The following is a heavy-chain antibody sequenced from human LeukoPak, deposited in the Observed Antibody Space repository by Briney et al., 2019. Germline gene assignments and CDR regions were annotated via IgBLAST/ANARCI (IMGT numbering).Heavy chain of an antibody. CDR1: GGTFSSYA. D-gene: IGHD5-24*01. V-gene: IGHV1-46*01. CDR2: INPSGGSP. Sequence: ASVKVSCKASGGTFSSYAISWVRQAPGQGLEWMGTINPSGGSPSQAQKFQGRVTLTRDTSTSTVYMQLNSLRSEDTAVYYCASSEMATIDYYYMDVWGKGTTVTVSS. J-gene: IGHJ6*03. CDR3: ASSEMATIDYYYMDV.